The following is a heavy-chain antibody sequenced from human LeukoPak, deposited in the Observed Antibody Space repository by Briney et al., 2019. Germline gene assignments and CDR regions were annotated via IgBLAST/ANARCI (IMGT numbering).Heavy chain of an antibody. J-gene: IGHJ4*02. CDR1: GFTFSSYA. CDR2: IVGSGGNM. V-gene: IGHV3-23*01. D-gene: IGHD2-2*01. Sequence: PGGSLRLSCAASGFTFSSYAMSWVRQAPGKGLEWVSAIVGSGGNMYYADSVKGRFTVSRDNFKSTLYLQMNSLRAEDTAVYYCAKGLTWDSTSCSDWGQGTLVTVSS. CDR3: AKGLTWDSTSCSD.